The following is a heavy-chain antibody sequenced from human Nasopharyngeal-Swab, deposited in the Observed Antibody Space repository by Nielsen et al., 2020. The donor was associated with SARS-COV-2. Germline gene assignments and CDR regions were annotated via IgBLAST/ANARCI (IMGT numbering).Heavy chain of an antibody. CDR2: ISGSGGST. V-gene: IGHV3-23*01. CDR3: ARDLRHYDFWSGYYTGIYFQH. J-gene: IGHJ1*01. D-gene: IGHD3-3*01. Sequence: WIRQPPGKGLEWVSAISGSGGSTYYADSVKGRFTISRDNSKNTLYLQMNSLRAEDTAVYYCARDLRHYDFWSGYYTGIYFQHWGQGTLVTVPQ.